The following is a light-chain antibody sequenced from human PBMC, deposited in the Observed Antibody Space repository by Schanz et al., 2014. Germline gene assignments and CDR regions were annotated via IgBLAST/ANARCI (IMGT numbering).Light chain of an antibody. J-gene: IGLJ3*02. V-gene: IGLV1-40*01. Sequence: QSVLTQPPSVSGAPGQRVTISCTGSSSNIGAPYDVNWYQQLPGTAPKLLIYGDINRPSGVPDRFSGSKSGTSASLAISGLQSEDEADYYCAAWDDRWHGSDSLNGLVFGGGTKVTVL. CDR2: GDI. CDR3: AAWDDRWHGSDSLNGLV. CDR1: SSNIGAPYD.